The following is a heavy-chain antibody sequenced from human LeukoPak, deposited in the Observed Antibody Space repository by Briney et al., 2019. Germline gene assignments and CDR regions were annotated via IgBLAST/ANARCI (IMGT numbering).Heavy chain of an antibody. CDR3: ASSNYDILTGDAFDI. Sequence: APVKVSCKASGYTFTSYAMNWVRQAPGQGLEWMGWINTNTGNPTYAQGFTGRFVFSLDTSVSTAYLQISSLKAEDTAVYYCASSNYDILTGDAFDIWGQGTMVTVSS. V-gene: IGHV7-4-1*02. CDR2: INTNTGNP. D-gene: IGHD3-9*01. CDR1: GYTFTSYA. J-gene: IGHJ3*02.